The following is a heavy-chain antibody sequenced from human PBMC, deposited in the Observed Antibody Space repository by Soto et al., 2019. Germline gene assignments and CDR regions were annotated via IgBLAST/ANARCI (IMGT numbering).Heavy chain of an antibody. Sequence: GRSLRLSCAAAWCTFSSFGMHWVLQAPGKGLEWVAVISYDGSNKYYADSVKGRFTISRDNSKNTLYLQMNSLRAEDTAVYYCAKDLASMYYFDYWGQGTLVTVSS. CDR2: ISYDGSNK. D-gene: IGHD3-10*02. V-gene: IGHV3-30*18. CDR3: AKDLASMYYFDY. J-gene: IGHJ4*02. CDR1: WCTFSSFG.